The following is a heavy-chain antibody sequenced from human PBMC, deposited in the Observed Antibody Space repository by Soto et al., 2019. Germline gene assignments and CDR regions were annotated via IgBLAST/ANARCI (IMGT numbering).Heavy chain of an antibody. D-gene: IGHD6-13*01. V-gene: IGHV4-39*01. Sequence: SATLSLTCTVSGGSISSSSYYWGWIRQPPGKGLEWIGSIYYSGSTYYNPSLKSRVTISVDTAKNQFSLKMSSVTAADTAVYYCASGSIAAALNYYYYYGMDVWGQGTTVT. CDR1: GGSISSSSYY. J-gene: IGHJ6*02. CDR3: ASGSIAAALNYYYYYGMDV. CDR2: IYYSGST.